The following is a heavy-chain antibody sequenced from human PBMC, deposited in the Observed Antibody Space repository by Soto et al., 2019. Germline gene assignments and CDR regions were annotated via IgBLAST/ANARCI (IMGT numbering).Heavy chain of an antibody. Sequence: QVQLVQSGAEVKKPGSSVKVSCKASGGTFSSYAISWVRQAPGQGLEWMGGIIPIFGTANYAQKFQGRVTITADESTSTAYMELSSLRSEDTAVYYCARTTTVTTGNYYYYYGMDVCGQGTTVTVSS. CDR3: ARTTTVTTGNYYYYYGMDV. J-gene: IGHJ6*02. V-gene: IGHV1-69*01. D-gene: IGHD4-17*01. CDR2: IIPIFGTA. CDR1: GGTFSSYA.